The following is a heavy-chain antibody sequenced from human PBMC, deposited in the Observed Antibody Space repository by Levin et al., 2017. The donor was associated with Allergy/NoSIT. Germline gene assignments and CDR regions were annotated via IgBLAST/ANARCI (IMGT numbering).Heavy chain of an antibody. CDR1: GGSISSYY. CDR2: IYHTGST. V-gene: IGHV4-59*01. CDR3: ASGGGGCGYSYGCHGMDV. D-gene: IGHD5-18*01. J-gene: IGHJ6*02. Sequence: SQTLSLTCTVSGGSISSYYWSWIRQPPGKGLEWIGYIYHTGSTNYNPSLKSRVTMSVDTFKNQFSLSLRSVIAADTAVYYCASGGGGCGYSYGCHGMDVWGQGTTVTVSS.